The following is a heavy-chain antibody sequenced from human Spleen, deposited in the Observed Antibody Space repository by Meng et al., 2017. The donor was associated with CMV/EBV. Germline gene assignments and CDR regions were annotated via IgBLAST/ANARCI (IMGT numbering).Heavy chain of an antibody. CDR2: INPYGGGT. CDR1: GGTFSTYT. CDR3: AREGRGYCSSYNCYFY. Sequence: ASVKVSCKASGGTFSTYTISWVRQAPGQGLEWLGWINPYGGGTNYAQKFQGRVTMTRDTSTSTAYMELSSLTSDDTAVYYCAREGRGYCSSYNCYFYWGQGTLVTVSS. J-gene: IGHJ4*02. V-gene: IGHV1-2*02. D-gene: IGHD2-2*01.